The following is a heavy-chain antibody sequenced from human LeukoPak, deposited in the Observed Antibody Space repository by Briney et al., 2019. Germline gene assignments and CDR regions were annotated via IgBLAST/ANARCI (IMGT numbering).Heavy chain of an antibody. Sequence: GGSLRLSCAASGFTCSSYRMNWVRQAPGKGLEWVSSISSSSSYIYYADSVKGRFTISRDNAKNSLYLQMNSLRAEDTAVYYCARHPNELDREGPFDYWGQGTLVTVSS. V-gene: IGHV3-21*01. J-gene: IGHJ4*02. CDR3: ARHPNELDREGPFDY. D-gene: IGHD1-1*01. CDR1: GFTCSSYR. CDR2: ISSSSSYI.